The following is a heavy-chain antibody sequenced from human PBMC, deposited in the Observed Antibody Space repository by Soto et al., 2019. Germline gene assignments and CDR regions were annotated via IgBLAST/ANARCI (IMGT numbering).Heavy chain of an antibody. CDR2: ISYDGSRK. CDR3: ARVMELRFLEWLSYYYYYYMDV. V-gene: IGHV3-30*03. CDR1: GFTFSSYG. Sequence: PGGSLRLSCAASGFTFSSYGMHWVRQAPGKGLEWVAVISYDGSRKYYADSVKGRFTISRDNSKNTPYLQMNSLRAEDTAVYYCARVMELRFLEWLSYYYYYYMDVWGKGTTVTVSS. D-gene: IGHD3-3*01. J-gene: IGHJ6*03.